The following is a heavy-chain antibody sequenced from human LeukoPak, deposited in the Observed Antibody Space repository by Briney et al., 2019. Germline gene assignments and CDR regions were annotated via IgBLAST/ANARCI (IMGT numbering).Heavy chain of an antibody. CDR3: ARVFNYDDSSGYYT. D-gene: IGHD3-22*01. J-gene: IGHJ5*02. V-gene: IGHV1-2*02. CDR2: INPNSGCT. CDR1: GYTFTGYF. Sequence: ASVMVSCKASGYTFTGYFLHWVRQAPGQGLEWMGWINPNSGCTNFAQKFQGRVTMTRDTSISTAYMELSRLRSDDTAVYYCARVFNYDDSSGYYTWGQGTPVTVSS.